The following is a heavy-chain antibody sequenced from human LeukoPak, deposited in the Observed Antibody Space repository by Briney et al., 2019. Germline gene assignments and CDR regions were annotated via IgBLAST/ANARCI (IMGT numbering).Heavy chain of an antibody. CDR2: IYYSGST. J-gene: IGHJ5*02. CDR3: AGVVAATFSSGWFDP. Sequence: SETLSLTCTVSGGSISSSSYYWGWIRQPPGKGLEWIGSIYYSGSTYYNPSLKSRVTISVDTSKNHFSLKLSSVTAADTAVYYCAGVVAATFSSGWFDPWGQGTLVTVSS. V-gene: IGHV4-39*07. CDR1: GGSISSSSYY. D-gene: IGHD2-15*01.